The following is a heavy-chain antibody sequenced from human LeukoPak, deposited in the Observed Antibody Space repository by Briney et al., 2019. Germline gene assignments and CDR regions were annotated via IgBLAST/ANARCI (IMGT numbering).Heavy chain of an antibody. D-gene: IGHD5-24*01. Sequence: SETLSLTCTVSGGSISSYYWSWIRQPAGKGLEWIGRIYTSGSTNYNPSLKSRVTMSVDTSKNQFSLKLSSVTAADTAVYYCARGQEEDGYNYVWWFDPWGQGTLVTVSS. CDR1: GGSISSYY. CDR3: ARGQEEDGYNYVWWFDP. V-gene: IGHV4-4*07. J-gene: IGHJ5*02. CDR2: IYTSGST.